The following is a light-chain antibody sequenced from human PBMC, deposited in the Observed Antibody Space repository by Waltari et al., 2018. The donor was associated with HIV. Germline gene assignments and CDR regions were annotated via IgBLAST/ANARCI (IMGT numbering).Light chain of an antibody. CDR1: NLGGQL. CDR3: QVWVDSRDVAVI. Sequence: SYALTQPPSVSVAPGKTARITCGGGNLGGQLVHWYQQKPGQAPGVVICDDSDRPSGIPERFSGSNSGNTATLTISRVEGGDEADYYCQVWVDSRDVAVIFGGGTKLTVL. J-gene: IGLJ2*01. V-gene: IGLV3-21*04. CDR2: DDS.